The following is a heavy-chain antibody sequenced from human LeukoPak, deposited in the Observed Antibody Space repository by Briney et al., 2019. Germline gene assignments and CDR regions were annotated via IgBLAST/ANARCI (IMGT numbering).Heavy chain of an antibody. CDR3: ARDVHGLPPWGPEYFQH. V-gene: IGHV7-4-1*02. CDR2: INTNTGNP. D-gene: IGHD7-27*01. CDR1: GYTFTSYA. Sequence: ASVKVSCKASGYTFTSYAMNWVRQAPGQGLEWMGWINTNTGNPTYARGFTGRFVFSLDTSVSTAYLQISSLKAEDTAVYYCARDVHGLPPWGPEYFQHWGQGTLVTVSS. J-gene: IGHJ1*01.